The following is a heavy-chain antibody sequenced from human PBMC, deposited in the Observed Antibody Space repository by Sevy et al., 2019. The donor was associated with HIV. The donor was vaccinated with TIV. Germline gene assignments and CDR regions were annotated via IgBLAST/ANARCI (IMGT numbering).Heavy chain of an antibody. Sequence: GGSLRLSCAASGFTFNICGMAWVRQAPGKGLEWVSTISGGNNNTYYAESVKGRFTISRDNSKDTLYLQMNNLRADDTATYYCANHPGYDFWSDYGSSFDYWGQGTLVTVSS. CDR2: ISGGNNNT. CDR1: GFTFNICG. D-gene: IGHD3-3*01. V-gene: IGHV3-23*01. CDR3: ANHPGYDFWSDYGSSFDY. J-gene: IGHJ4*02.